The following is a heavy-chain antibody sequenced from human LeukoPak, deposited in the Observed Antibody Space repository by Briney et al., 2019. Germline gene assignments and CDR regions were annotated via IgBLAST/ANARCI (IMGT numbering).Heavy chain of an antibody. J-gene: IGHJ3*02. D-gene: IGHD1-26*01. CDR2: IAFSGNT. CDR1: RISVISTY. V-gene: IGHV3-53*01. Sequence: PGGSLRLSCAASRISVISTYMTWVRLAPGRGLEWVSLIAFSGNTYYADSVKGRFTISRDESKNTLYLQMNGLRVEDTALYYCARGHSGLSFWVLDIWGQGKRVTVFS. CDR3: ARGHSGLSFWVLDI.